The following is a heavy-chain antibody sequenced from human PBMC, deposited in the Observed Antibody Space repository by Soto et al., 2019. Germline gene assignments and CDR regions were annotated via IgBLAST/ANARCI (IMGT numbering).Heavy chain of an antibody. J-gene: IGHJ6*02. CDR1: GFTFSSYG. CDR2: ISYDGSNK. D-gene: IGHD6-19*01. Sequence: PGGSLRLSCAASGFTFSSYGMHWFRQAPGKGLEWVAVISYDGSNKYYADSVKGRFTISRDNSKNTLYLQMNSLRAEDTAVYYCAKVVEGDSSGWYFHYYGMDVWGQGTTVTVSS. V-gene: IGHV3-30*18. CDR3: AKVVEGDSSGWYFHYYGMDV.